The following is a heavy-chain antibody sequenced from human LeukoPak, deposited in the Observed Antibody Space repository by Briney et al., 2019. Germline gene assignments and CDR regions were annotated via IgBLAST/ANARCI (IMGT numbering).Heavy chain of an antibody. Sequence: GGSLRLSCAASGFSVSNNYMSWVRQAPGKGLEWVSVLYSGGSAYYADSVKGRFTISRDSSKNTLYLQMSSLRAEDTAVYLCARGGRDYSNYWFDPWGQGILVTVSS. CDR1: GFSVSNNY. CDR3: ARGGRDYSNYWFDP. CDR2: LYSGGSA. V-gene: IGHV3-53*01. D-gene: IGHD4-11*01. J-gene: IGHJ5*02.